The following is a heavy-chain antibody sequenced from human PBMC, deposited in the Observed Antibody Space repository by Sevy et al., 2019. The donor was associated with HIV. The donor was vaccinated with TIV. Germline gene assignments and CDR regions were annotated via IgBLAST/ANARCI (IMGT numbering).Heavy chain of an antibody. J-gene: IGHJ3*02. Sequence: GGSLRLSCAASGFSFSNYDMSWVRQAPGKGLEWVAAITGSGANTYHADSVAGRFTISSDKAKYTLYLQLNSLRADDTDVDYCAKERRQVIKRESFDIWGQGTMVTVSS. D-gene: IGHD2-21*01. CDR1: GFSFSNYD. CDR2: ITGSGANT. CDR3: AKERRQVIKRESFDI. V-gene: IGHV3-23*01.